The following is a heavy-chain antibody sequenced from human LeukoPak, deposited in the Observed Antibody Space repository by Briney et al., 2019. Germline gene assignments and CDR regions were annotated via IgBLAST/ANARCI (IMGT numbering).Heavy chain of an antibody. CDR3: ARGRNGEYYYYGMDV. Sequence: ASVKVSCKASGYTFTSYYMHWVRQAPGQGLEWMGIINPSGGSTSYAQKLQGRVTMTRDTSTSTVYMELSSLRSEDTAVYYCARGRNGEYYYYGMDVWGQGTTVTVSS. CDR1: GYTFTSYY. V-gene: IGHV1-46*01. J-gene: IGHJ6*02. CDR2: INPSGGST. D-gene: IGHD1-14*01.